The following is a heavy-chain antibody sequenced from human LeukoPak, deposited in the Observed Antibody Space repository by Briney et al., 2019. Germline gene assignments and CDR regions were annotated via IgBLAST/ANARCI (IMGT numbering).Heavy chain of an antibody. Sequence: GGSLRLSCAASGFTFSSYWMSWVRQAPGKGLEWVANIKQDGSEKYYVDSVKGRFTISRDNAKNSLYLQMNSLRAEDTAVNYCAREGNYGGLIFDYWGQGTLVTVSS. V-gene: IGHV3-7*01. J-gene: IGHJ4*02. D-gene: IGHD4-23*01. CDR3: AREGNYGGLIFDY. CDR1: GFTFSSYW. CDR2: IKQDGSEK.